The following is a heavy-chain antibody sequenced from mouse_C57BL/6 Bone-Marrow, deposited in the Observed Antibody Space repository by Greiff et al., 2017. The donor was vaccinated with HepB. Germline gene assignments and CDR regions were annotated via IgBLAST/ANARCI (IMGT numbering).Heavy chain of an antibody. Sequence: EVQLVESGGGLVQPGGSLSLSCAASGFTFTDYYMSWVRQPPGKALEWLGFIRNKANGYTTEYSASVKGRFTISRDNSQSILYLQMNALRAEDSATYYCARSSLTAMDYWGQGTSVTVSS. V-gene: IGHV7-3*01. D-gene: IGHD6-1*01. CDR1: GFTFTDYY. CDR2: IRNKANGYTT. CDR3: ARSSLTAMDY. J-gene: IGHJ4*01.